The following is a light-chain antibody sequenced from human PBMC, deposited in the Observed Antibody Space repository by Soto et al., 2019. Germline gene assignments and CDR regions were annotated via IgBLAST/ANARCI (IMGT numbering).Light chain of an antibody. Sequence: DIQMTQSPSSLSASVGDRVTITCRASQSISNYLNWYQQKPGKAPKLLIYAASSMQSGVPSRFSGSGSETDVTLTISSLQPDASATYYCQQSFSPLWTFGQGTKVEV. J-gene: IGKJ1*01. CDR3: QQSFSPLWT. V-gene: IGKV1-39*01. CDR1: QSISNY. CDR2: AAS.